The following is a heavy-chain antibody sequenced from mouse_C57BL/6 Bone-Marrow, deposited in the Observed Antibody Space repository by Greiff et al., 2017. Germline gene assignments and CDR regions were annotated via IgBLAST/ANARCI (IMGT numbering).Heavy chain of an antibody. J-gene: IGHJ3*01. CDR3: AREGVRAWFAY. V-gene: IGHV1-82*01. CDR1: GYAFSSSW. D-gene: IGHD2-14*01. Sequence: VQLQQSGPELVKPGASVKISCKASGYAFSSSWMNWVKQRPGKGLEWIGRIYPGDGDTNYNGKFKGKATLTADKSSSTAYMQLSSLTSEDSAVYFCAREGVRAWFAYWSQVTLVTVSA. CDR2: IYPGDGDT.